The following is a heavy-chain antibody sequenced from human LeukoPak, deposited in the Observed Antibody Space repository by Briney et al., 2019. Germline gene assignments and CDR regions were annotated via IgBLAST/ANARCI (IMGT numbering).Heavy chain of an antibody. V-gene: IGHV3-30*02. CDR2: IRYDGGQE. J-gene: IGHJ5*02. CDR1: VLLFRVYD. D-gene: IGHD1-26*01. Sequence: GGSLRLSCAASVLLFRVYDIHGRRQAPGKGLDWVASIRYDGGQEYYADSVKGRFTIPRDSSRITVYMEMERLSVADPAVYYCSRGHGGSSGGKWLDPWGQGTLVIVSS. CDR3: SRGHGGSSGGKWLDP.